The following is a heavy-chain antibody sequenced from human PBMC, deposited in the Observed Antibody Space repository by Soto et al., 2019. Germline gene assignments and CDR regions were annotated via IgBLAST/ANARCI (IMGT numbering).Heavy chain of an antibody. CDR3: ASIHRFTISGVDNRSGMDV. Sequence: SEPLSLTCTVSDGSISSGGYYWSCIRQHQGKGLEWIGHIYYSGSTYYNPSLKTRVTISADTSKNQFSLKLSSVTAADTAVHYSASIHRFTISGVDNRSGMDVWGQGTMVTVSS. CDR1: DGSISSGGYY. CDR2: IYYSGST. J-gene: IGHJ6*02. V-gene: IGHV4-31*03. D-gene: IGHD3-3*01.